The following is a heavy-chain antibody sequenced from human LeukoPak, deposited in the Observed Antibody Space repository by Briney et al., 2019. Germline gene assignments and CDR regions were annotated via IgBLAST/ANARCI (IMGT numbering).Heavy chain of an antibody. CDR1: DGSFIGYY. CDR2: INHSGGT. V-gene: IGHV4-34*01. D-gene: IGHD3-22*01. CDR3: ARGRWLFPYWYYDL. Sequence: KPSETLSLTCGVSDGSFIGYYWTWIRQPPGKGLEWIGEINHSGGTNYSPSLESRVTVSKDTSKNQFSLNLTSVTAADTAVYYCARGRWLFPYWYYDLWGRGTLVTVSS. J-gene: IGHJ2*01.